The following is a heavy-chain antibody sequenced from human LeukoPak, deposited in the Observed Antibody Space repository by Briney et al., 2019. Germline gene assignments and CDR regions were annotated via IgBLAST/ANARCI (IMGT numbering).Heavy chain of an antibody. CDR1: GFTFSTFA. CDR3: ATYRQVLLPFES. Sequence: GGSLRLSCAASGFTFSTFAMIWVRQPPGKGLEWVSSIFPSGGEIHYADSVRGRFTISRDNSKSTLSLQMNSPRAEDTAIYYCATYRQVLLPFESWGQGTLVTVSS. CDR2: IFPSGGEI. V-gene: IGHV3-23*01. D-gene: IGHD2-8*02. J-gene: IGHJ4*02.